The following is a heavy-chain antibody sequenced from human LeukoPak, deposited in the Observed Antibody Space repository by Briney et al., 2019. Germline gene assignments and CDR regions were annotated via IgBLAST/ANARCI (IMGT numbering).Heavy chain of an antibody. Sequence: GGSLRLSCAASGFTVSSNYMSWVRQAPGKGLEWVSYISSSGSTIYYADSVKGRFTISRDNAKNSLYLQMNSLRAEDTAVYYCARGGESSGWYGRDFDYWGQGTLVTVSS. J-gene: IGHJ4*02. CDR1: GFTVSSNY. CDR2: ISSSGSTI. V-gene: IGHV3-11*01. CDR3: ARGGESSGWYGRDFDY. D-gene: IGHD6-19*01.